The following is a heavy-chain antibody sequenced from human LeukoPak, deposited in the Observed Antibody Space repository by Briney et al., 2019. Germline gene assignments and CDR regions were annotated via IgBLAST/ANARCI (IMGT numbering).Heavy chain of an antibody. V-gene: IGHV3-23*01. D-gene: IGHD2-21*02. CDR3: AKDIVVVTSGANAFDI. Sequence: PGGSLRLSCAASGFTFRSYAMSWVRQAPGKGLEWVSSISGGGGSTYYADSVKGRFTISRDNSKITLYLQMNSLRAEDTAVYYCAKDIVVVTSGANAFDIWGQGTMVTVSS. J-gene: IGHJ3*02. CDR2: ISGGGGST. CDR1: GFTFRSYA.